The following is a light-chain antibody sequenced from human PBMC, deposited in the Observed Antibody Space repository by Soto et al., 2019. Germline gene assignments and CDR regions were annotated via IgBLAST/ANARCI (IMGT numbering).Light chain of an antibody. CDR1: QSVSSSF. CDR3: QQYGTSPPWT. J-gene: IGKJ1*01. Sequence: EIVLTQSPGTLSLSPGERATLSCRASQSVSSSFLAWYQQKPGQAPRLLIYAASSRATGIPDRLSGSESGTDFTLTISRLEPEDFAVYYCQQYGTSPPWTFGQGTKVEVK. V-gene: IGKV3-20*01. CDR2: AAS.